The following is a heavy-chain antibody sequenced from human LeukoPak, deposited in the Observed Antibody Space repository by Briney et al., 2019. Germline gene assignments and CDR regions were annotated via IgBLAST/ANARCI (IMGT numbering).Heavy chain of an antibody. D-gene: IGHD6-6*01. CDR3: ARIGYSSSSFDY. V-gene: IGHV3-7*03. Sequence: GGSLRLSCAASGFTFSNAWMNWVRQAPGKGLEWVANIKEDGSTKYYVDSVKGRFTISRDNAKNSLYLQTNSLRAEDTAVYYCARIGYSSSSFDYWGQGTLVTVSS. CDR2: IKEDGSTK. J-gene: IGHJ4*02. CDR1: GFTFSNAW.